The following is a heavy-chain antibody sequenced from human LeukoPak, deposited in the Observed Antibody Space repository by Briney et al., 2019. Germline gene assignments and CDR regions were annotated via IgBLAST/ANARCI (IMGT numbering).Heavy chain of an antibody. CDR2: INHSGST. Sequence: SETLSLACAVCGGSFSGYYWSWIRQPPGKGLEWIGEINHSGSTNYNPSLKSRVTISVDTSKNQFSLKLSSVTAADTAVYYCAGDYETEYGMDVWGQGTTVTVSS. CDR1: GGSFSGYY. CDR3: AGDYETEYGMDV. V-gene: IGHV4-34*01. J-gene: IGHJ6*02. D-gene: IGHD4-17*01.